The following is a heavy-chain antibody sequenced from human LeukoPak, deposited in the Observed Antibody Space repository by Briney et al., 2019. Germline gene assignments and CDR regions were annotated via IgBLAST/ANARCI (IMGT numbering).Heavy chain of an antibody. CDR1: GYSFTGYW. J-gene: IGHJ5*02. Sequence: GESLKISCKGSGYSFTGYWISWVRQMPGKGLEWMGNIYPGDSDTRYSPSFQGQVTISADKSISTAYLQWSNLKASDSAIYYCARERYNYGDRWFDLWGQGTLVTVSS. V-gene: IGHV5-51*01. CDR2: IYPGDSDT. D-gene: IGHD5-18*01. CDR3: ARERYNYGDRWFDL.